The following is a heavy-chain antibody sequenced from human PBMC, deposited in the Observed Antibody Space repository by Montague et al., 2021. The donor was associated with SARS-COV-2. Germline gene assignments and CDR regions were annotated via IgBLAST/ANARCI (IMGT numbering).Heavy chain of an antibody. J-gene: IGHJ5*02. Sequence: TLSLTCTVSGGSVSSRSHFWSWIRQPAGKGLEWIGHIYATGSAKYNPSLESRVTISVDTSNNQFSLRLNSVTAADTAVYYCTRVVVVVPASPAPTRFDPWGQGIRVTVSS. D-gene: IGHD2-15*01. CDR3: TRVVVVVPASPAPTRFDP. CDR1: GGSVSSRSHF. CDR2: IYATGSA. V-gene: IGHV4-61*09.